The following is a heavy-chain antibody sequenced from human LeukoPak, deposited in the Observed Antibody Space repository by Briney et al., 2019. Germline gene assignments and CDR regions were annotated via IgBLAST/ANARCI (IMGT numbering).Heavy chain of an antibody. D-gene: IGHD2-2*01. CDR3: XXHPXXXXVXXXXAXXX. Sequence: PSETLSLTCAVSGYSISSGYYWGWILQPPGKGLEWIGSIYHSGSTYYNPSLKSRVTIAVDTSKNQFSLKLSSVTAADTAVYYCXXHPXXXXVXXXXAXXXWXQGT. J-gene: IGHJ4*02. CDR2: IYHSGST. CDR1: GYSISSGYY. V-gene: IGHV4-38-2*01.